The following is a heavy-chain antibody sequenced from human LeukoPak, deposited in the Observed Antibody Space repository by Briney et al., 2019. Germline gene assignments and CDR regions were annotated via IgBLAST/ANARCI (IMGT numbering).Heavy chain of an antibody. J-gene: IGHJ3*02. D-gene: IGHD3-22*01. CDR2: ISSSSSYI. CDR1: GFTFSSYS. V-gene: IGHV3-21*01. CDR3: ARDLSSYYDSTHHPDAFDI. Sequence: GGSLRLSCAASGFTFSSYSMNWVRQAPGKGLEWVSSISSSSSYIYYADSMKGRFTLSRDNAKNSLYLQMNSLRAEDTAVYYCARDLSSYYDSTHHPDAFDIWGQGTMVTVSS.